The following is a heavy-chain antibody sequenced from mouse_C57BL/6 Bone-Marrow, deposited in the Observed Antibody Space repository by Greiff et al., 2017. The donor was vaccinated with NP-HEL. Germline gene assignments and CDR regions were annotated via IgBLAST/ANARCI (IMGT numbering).Heavy chain of an antibody. V-gene: IGHV1-69*01. Sequence: QVQLQQPGAELVMPGASVKLSCKASGYTFTSYWMHWVKQRPGQGLEWIGEIDPSDSYTNYNQKFKGKSTLTVDKSSSTAYMQLSSLTSEDSAVYYCASDTTVGGGPWFAYWGQGTLVTVSA. J-gene: IGHJ3*01. CDR1: GYTFTSYW. D-gene: IGHD1-1*01. CDR3: ASDTTVGGGPWFAY. CDR2: IDPSDSYT.